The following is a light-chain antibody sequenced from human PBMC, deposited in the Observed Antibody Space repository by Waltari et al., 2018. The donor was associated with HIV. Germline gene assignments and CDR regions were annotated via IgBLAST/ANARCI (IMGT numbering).Light chain of an antibody. V-gene: IGLV5-45*01. CDR2: YKSDSDK. CDR1: GGINVGTYR. J-gene: IGLJ3*02. Sequence: QPASLSASPGASASLTCTLRGGINVGTYRIYWYQQKPGSPPQYLLRYKSDSDKQQGSGVPSRFSGSKDASANAGILLISGLQSEDEADYYCMIWHSSAWVFGGGTKLTVL. CDR3: MIWHSSAWV.